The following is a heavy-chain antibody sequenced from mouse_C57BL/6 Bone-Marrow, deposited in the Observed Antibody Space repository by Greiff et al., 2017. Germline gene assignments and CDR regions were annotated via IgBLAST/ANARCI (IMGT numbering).Heavy chain of an antibody. Sequence: QVQLQQSGAELVRPGASVTLSCKASGYTFTDYEMHWVKQTPVHGLEWIGAIDPETGGTAYNQKFKGKAILTADKSSSTAYMELRSLTSEYSAVYYCTRDGSSYGGYWGQGTTLTVSS. D-gene: IGHD1-1*01. V-gene: IGHV1-15*01. CDR3: TRDGSSYGGY. CDR1: GYTFTDYE. CDR2: IDPETGGT. J-gene: IGHJ2*01.